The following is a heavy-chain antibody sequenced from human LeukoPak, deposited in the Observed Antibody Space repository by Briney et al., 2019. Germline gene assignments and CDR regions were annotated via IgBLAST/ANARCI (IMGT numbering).Heavy chain of an antibody. J-gene: IGHJ3*02. Sequence: PSETLSLTCTVSGDSIRSSDYYWGCIRQSPGKGLEWIGTISDGGSTYYNPSLKSRIIISVDTSKSQFSLQLSSVTAADTAVYYCVRHCCSSPSKRTFDIWGQGTLVAVSS. CDR1: GDSIRSSDYY. V-gene: IGHV4-39*01. CDR3: VRHCCSSPSKRTFDI. CDR2: ISDGGST. D-gene: IGHD2-15*01.